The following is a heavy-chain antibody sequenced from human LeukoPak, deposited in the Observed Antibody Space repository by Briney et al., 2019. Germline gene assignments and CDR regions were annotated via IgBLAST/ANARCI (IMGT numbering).Heavy chain of an antibody. CDR2: ISYDGSNK. V-gene: IGHV3-30*18. D-gene: IGHD3-22*01. Sequence: GRPLRLSCAASGFTFSSYGMHWVRQAPGKGLEWVAVISYDGSNKYYADSVKGRFTISRDNSKNTLYLQMNSLRAEDTAVYYCAKEESSGYYYYYYGMDVWGQGTTVTVSS. J-gene: IGHJ6*02. CDR1: GFTFSSYG. CDR3: AKEESSGYYYYYYGMDV.